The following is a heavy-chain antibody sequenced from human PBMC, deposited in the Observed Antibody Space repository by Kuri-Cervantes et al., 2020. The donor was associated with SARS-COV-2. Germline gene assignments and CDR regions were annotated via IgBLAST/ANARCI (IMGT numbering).Heavy chain of an antibody. V-gene: IGHV1-18*01. CDR1: GYTFTSYG. D-gene: IGHD6-19*01. CDR3: ARDLDSSETDY. CDR2: ISAYNGNT. J-gene: IGHJ4*02. Sequence: ASVQVSCKASGYTFTSYGISWVRQAPGQGRQWMGWISAYNGNTNYAQKLQGRVTMTTDTSKSTADMELRSLRSDDTAVYYCARDLDSSETDYWGQGTLVTVSS.